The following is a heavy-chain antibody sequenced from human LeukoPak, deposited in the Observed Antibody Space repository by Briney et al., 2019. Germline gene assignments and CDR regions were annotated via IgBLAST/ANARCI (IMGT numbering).Heavy chain of an antibody. CDR3: ARDSRFTMRDY. V-gene: IGHV3-7*01. J-gene: IGHJ4*02. CDR1: GFIFSSYW. Sequence: PGGSLRLSCAASGFIFSSYWMSWVRQAPGKGLEWVANIKQDGSDKSYMDSVKGRFTISRDNAKNSLYLQMNSLRAEDTAVYYCARDSRFTMRDYWGQGTLVTVSS. CDR2: IKQDGSDK. D-gene: IGHD3-22*01.